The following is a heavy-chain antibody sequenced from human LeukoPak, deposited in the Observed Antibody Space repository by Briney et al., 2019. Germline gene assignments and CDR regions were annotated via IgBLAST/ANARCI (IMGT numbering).Heavy chain of an antibody. Sequence: GGSLRLSCAASGFTFSSYSMNWVRQAPGKGLEWVSSNSSSSSYIYYADSVKGRFTISRDNAKNSLYLQMNSLRAEDTAVYYCARDGDYYDSSAHDAFDIWGQGTMVTVSS. J-gene: IGHJ3*02. V-gene: IGHV3-21*01. CDR2: NSSSSSYI. D-gene: IGHD3-22*01. CDR3: ARDGDYYDSSAHDAFDI. CDR1: GFTFSSYS.